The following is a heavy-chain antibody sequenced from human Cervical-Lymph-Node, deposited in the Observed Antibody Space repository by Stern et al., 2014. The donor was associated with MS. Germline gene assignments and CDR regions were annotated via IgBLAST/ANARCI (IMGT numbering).Heavy chain of an antibody. Sequence: MQLVESGAEVKKPGSSVKVSCTASGGTFSYYAINWVRQAPGQGPEWMGGIIPIVGTANYAQKFQGRVTITADEPTRTAYMELSSLRSEDTAVYYCARDRRHYDTSGGYYFDSWGQGTLVTVSS. V-gene: IGHV1-69*01. CDR1: GGTFSYYA. J-gene: IGHJ4*02. CDR2: IIPIVGTA. D-gene: IGHD3-22*01. CDR3: ARDRRHYDTSGGYYFDS.